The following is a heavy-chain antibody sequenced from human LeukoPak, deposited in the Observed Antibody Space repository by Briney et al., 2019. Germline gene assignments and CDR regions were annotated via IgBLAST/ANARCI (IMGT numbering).Heavy chain of an antibody. CDR2: IKQDGSEK. CDR3: ARVGTVTRINY. D-gene: IGHD4-17*01. V-gene: IGHV3-7*01. CDR1: GFTFSDYW. J-gene: IGHJ4*02. Sequence: GGSLRLSCAASGFTFSDYWMTWVRQAPGSGLEWVANIKQDGSEKYYVDSMKGRFTISRDNAKNSLYLQMNSLRAEDTAVYYCARVGTVTRINYWGQGTLVTVSS.